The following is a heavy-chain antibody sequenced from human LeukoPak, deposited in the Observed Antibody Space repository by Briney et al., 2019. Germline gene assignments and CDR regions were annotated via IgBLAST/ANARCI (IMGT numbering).Heavy chain of an antibody. CDR1: GFTFSSYE. J-gene: IGHJ4*02. V-gene: IGHV3-48*03. CDR3: AKDFSSGLPGYFDY. Sequence: GGSLRLSCAASGFTFSSYEMNWVRQAPGKGLEWVSYISSSGSTTYYADSVKGRFTISRDNSKNTLYLQMNSLRAEDTAVYYCAKDFSSGLPGYFDYWGQGTLVTVSS. CDR2: ISSSGSTT. D-gene: IGHD2-2*01.